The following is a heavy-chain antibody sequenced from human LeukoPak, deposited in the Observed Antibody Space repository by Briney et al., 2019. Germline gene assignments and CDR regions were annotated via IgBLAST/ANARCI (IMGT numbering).Heavy chain of an antibody. J-gene: IGHJ4*02. CDR1: GGSINNRAYY. V-gene: IGHV4-31*03. Sequence: PSQTLSLTCTVSGGSINNRAYYWSWIRQHPGKGLEWIGNIYHSGNTYYNPSLKSRLTISVDTSKNQFSLRLSSVTAADTAVYYCARVNLAVAGDYWGQGTLVTVSS. CDR3: ARVNLAVAGDY. D-gene: IGHD6-19*01. CDR2: IYHSGNT.